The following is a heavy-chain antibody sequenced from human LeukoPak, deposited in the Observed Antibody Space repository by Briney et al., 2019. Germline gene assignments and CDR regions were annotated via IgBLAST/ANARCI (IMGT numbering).Heavy chain of an antibody. V-gene: IGHV3-23*01. CDR1: GFTFSSYA. CDR3: AKKYNPTYYYDSSGYWDAFDI. CDR2: ISGSGGST. D-gene: IGHD3-22*01. Sequence: PGASLRLSCAASGFTFSSYAMSWVRQALGKGLEWVSAISGSGGSTYYADSVKGRFTISRDNSKNTLYLQMNSLRAEDTAVYYCAKKYNPTYYYDSSGYWDAFDIWGRGTMVTVSS. J-gene: IGHJ3*02.